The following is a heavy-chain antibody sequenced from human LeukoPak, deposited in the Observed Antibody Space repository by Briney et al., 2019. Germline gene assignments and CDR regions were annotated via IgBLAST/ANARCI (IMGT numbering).Heavy chain of an antibody. J-gene: IGHJ4*02. Sequence: GGSLRLSCAASGFTFSSYGMHWVRQAPGKGLEWVAVISYDGSNKYYADSVKGRFTISRDNSKNTLYLQMNSLRAEDTAVYYCAKDSRPIFGSYSNFDYWGQGTLVTVSS. D-gene: IGHD1-26*01. CDR3: AKDSRPIFGSYSNFDY. V-gene: IGHV3-30*18. CDR2: ISYDGSNK. CDR1: GFTFSSYG.